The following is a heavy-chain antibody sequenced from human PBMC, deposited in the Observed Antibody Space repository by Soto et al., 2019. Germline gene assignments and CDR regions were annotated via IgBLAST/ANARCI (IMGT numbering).Heavy chain of an antibody. CDR1: GGTFSIYA. CDR3: ARGKWELVYYFDY. J-gene: IGHJ4*02. V-gene: IGHV1-69*06. Sequence: ASVKVSCKAPGGTFSIYAISCVVQSPGQGLEWMGGIIPIFGTANYAQKFQGRVTITADKSTSTAYMEPSSLRSEDTAVYYCARGKWELVYYFDYWGQGTLVTVSS. D-gene: IGHD1-26*01. CDR2: IIPIFGTA.